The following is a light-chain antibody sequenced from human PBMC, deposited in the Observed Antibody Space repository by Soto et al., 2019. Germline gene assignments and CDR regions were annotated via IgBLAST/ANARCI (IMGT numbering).Light chain of an antibody. CDR2: AAS. CDR1: QSISSY. Sequence: DIQMTQSPSSLSESVGDRVTITCRASQSISSYLNWYQQKPGKAPKLLIYAASSLQSGVPSRFSGSGSGTDFTLTISSLQPEDFATYYCQQSYSTPPTFGGGTKVDIK. V-gene: IGKV1-39*01. J-gene: IGKJ4*01. CDR3: QQSYSTPPT.